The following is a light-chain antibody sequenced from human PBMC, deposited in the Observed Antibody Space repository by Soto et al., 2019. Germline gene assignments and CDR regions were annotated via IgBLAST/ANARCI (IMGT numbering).Light chain of an antibody. CDR2: KAS. CDR1: QSISNW. J-gene: IGKJ1*01. Sequence: DIQMTQSPSTLSASVGDRVIITCRASQSISNWLAWYQQKPGKAPNLLIYKASSLKSGVPSRFSGSGSGTEFTLTISSLQPDDVATYYCQQYDTYWLFGQGTKVEFK. V-gene: IGKV1-5*03. CDR3: QQYDTYWL.